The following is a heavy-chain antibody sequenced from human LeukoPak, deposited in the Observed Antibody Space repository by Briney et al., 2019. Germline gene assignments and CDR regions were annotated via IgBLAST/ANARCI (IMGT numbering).Heavy chain of an antibody. CDR3: SRVEPGIAAAGPFDP. J-gene: IGHJ5*02. CDR1: GYTFTSYG. CDR2: ISAYNGNT. D-gene: IGHD6-13*01. V-gene: IGHV1-18*01. Sequence: GASVKVSCKASGYTFTSYGISCVRQAPGHGLEWMGWISAYNGNTNYAQKLQGRVTMTTDTSTSTAYMELRSLRSDDTAVYYCSRVEPGIAAAGPFDPWGQGTLVTVSS.